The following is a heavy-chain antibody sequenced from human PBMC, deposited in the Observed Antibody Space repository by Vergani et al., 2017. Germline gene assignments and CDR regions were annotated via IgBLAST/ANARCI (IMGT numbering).Heavy chain of an antibody. CDR1: GYSISSGYF. CDR2: IDRTGRT. CDR3: ASDGMSPAEIDPKNAFHV. D-gene: IGHD1-14*01. J-gene: IGHJ3*01. Sequence: QVQLQESGPRLVQPSETLSLICSVSGYSISSGYFWGWIRQSPGKGLEWLGTIDRTGRTHLSPSLKSRLTISVDTTKNQFSLRLTSATAADTAVYFCASDGMSPAEIDPKNAFHVWGQGTRVSV. V-gene: IGHV4-38-2*02.